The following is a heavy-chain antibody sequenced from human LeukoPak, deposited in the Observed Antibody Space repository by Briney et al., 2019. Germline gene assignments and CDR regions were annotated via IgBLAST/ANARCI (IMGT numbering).Heavy chain of an antibody. D-gene: IGHD5-18*01. V-gene: IGHV3-23*01. Sequence: GGSLRLSCAASGFTFSSYAMSWVRQAPGKGLEWVSSITGSGGSTYYADSMKGRFTISRDTSTNTLYLQMNSLRAEDTAVYHCAKYSYGYLDYWGQGTLVTVSS. CDR1: GFTFSSYA. CDR2: ITGSGGST. CDR3: AKYSYGYLDY. J-gene: IGHJ4*02.